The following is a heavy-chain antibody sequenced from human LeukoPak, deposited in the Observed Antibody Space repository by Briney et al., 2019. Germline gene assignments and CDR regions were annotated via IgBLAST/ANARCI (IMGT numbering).Heavy chain of an antibody. V-gene: IGHV3-7*04. CDR2: IKQDRSQK. CDR3: ARDYGDSSFDY. D-gene: IGHD4-17*01. CDR1: GFTSRSHW. Sequence: PAGSLSLTCTASGFTSRSHWTSSRRQAPGDGARWVANIKQDRSQKYYVASVKGRFTISRANAKNSLFLQMNSLRAEDTAVYYCARDYGDSSFDYWGQGTLVTVSS. J-gene: IGHJ4*02.